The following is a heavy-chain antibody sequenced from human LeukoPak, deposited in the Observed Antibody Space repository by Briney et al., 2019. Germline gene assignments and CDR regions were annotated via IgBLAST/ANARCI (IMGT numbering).Heavy chain of an antibody. D-gene: IGHD3-10*01. CDR3: AIPLGGVVRGVPRDGSDY. Sequence: ASVKVSCKASGYTFTSYAMNWVRQAPGQGLEWMGWINTNTGNPTYAQGFAGRFVFSLDTSVSTAYLQISSLKAEDTAVYYCAIPLGGVVRGVPRDGSDYWGQGTLVTVSS. J-gene: IGHJ4*02. CDR1: GYTFTSYA. CDR2: INTNTGNP. V-gene: IGHV7-4-1*02.